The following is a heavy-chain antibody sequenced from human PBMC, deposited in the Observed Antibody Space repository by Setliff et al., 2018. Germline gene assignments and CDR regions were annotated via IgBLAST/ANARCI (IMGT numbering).Heavy chain of an antibody. CDR2: IKQEGSDK. J-gene: IGHJ4*02. CDR1: GFIFSTYW. Sequence: PGGSLRLSCAASGFIFSTYWMSWVRQAPGKGLEWVANIKQEGSDKYYVESVKGRFTISRDNAKNSLFLQMKSLRAEDTAVYYCARLRKDYGDYYYFDYWGQGTLVTVSS. V-gene: IGHV3-7*01. CDR3: ARLRKDYGDYYYFDY. D-gene: IGHD4-17*01.